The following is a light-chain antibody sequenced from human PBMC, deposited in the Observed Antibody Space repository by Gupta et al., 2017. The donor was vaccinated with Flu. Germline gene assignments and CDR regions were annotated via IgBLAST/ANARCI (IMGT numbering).Light chain of an antibody. Sequence: SELTQDPAVSVALGQRVTITCQGDSLRRNYASWYRQKPGQAPVIVVYGKNNRPPGIPDRYAGSSSGNTASLTITGAQAEDEAEYYCSSRDTSGDDVLFAKGTKVTVL. V-gene: IGLV3-19*01. CDR2: GKN. CDR1: SLRRNY. J-gene: IGLJ3*02. CDR3: SSRDTSGDDVL.